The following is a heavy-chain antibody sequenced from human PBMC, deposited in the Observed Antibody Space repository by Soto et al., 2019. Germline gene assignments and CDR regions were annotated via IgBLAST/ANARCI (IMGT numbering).Heavy chain of an antibody. D-gene: IGHD2-15*01. CDR1: GYTFTSYD. J-gene: IGHJ6*03. V-gene: IGHV1-8*01. CDR2: MNPNSGNT. Sequence: GASVKVSCKASGYTFTSYDINWVRQATGQGLEWMGWMNPNSGNTGYAQKYQGRVTMTRNTSISTAYMELSSLRSEDTAVYYCARNYCSGGSCYLDYYYYMDVWGKGTTVTVSS. CDR3: ARNYCSGGSCYLDYYYYMDV.